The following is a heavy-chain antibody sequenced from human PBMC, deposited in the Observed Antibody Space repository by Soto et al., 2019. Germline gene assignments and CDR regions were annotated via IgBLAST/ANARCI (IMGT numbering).Heavy chain of an antibody. Sequence: QVQLVQSGAEVKKPGSSVKVSCKASGGTFSRYTFTWVRQAPGQGLEWMGRIIPILDIPNYAQNFQGRVPITADKSTRTAYMELSSLRSDDTAVYYCASHFPGVLVLGTSPPGGDNYGWDVWGQGTTVTVSS. V-gene: IGHV1-69*02. CDR3: ASHFPGVLVLGTSPPGGDNYGWDV. CDR2: IIPILDIP. J-gene: IGHJ6*02. D-gene: IGHD2-8*02. CDR1: GGTFSRYT.